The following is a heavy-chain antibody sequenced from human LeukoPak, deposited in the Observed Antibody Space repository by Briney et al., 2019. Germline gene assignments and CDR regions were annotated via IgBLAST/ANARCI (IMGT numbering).Heavy chain of an antibody. CDR2: IYSGGNT. Sequence: GGSLRLSCAASGISVSNNYMNWVRQAPGEGLEWVSVIYSGGNTYYADSVKGRFIVSRDNSKDTVFLQMSSLRAEDTAVYYCARDGGFDSRRYYFDYWGQGTLVTVSS. CDR1: GISVSNNY. J-gene: IGHJ4*02. CDR3: ARDGGFDSRRYYFDY. V-gene: IGHV3-66*01. D-gene: IGHD3-16*01.